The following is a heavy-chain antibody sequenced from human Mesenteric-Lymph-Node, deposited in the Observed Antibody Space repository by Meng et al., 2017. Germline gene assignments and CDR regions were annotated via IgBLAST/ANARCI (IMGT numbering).Heavy chain of an antibody. D-gene: IGHD4-17*01. J-gene: IGHJ4*02. CDR2: IYWNDDK. CDR3: AHRTTVTAVDY. Sequence: ITLKGLCPTLVKPTQTLTLTFTVSGFSVSTSGMVVGWIRQTPGKALEWLAFIYWNDDKRYSPSLKSRVTITKDTSKNQVVLTMTNMDPVDTATYYCAHRTTVTAVDYWGQGTLVTVSS. CDR1: GFSVSTSGMV. V-gene: IGHV2-5*01.